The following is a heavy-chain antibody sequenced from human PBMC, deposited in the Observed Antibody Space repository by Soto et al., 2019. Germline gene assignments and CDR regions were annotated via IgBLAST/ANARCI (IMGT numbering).Heavy chain of an antibody. Sequence: SVKVSCKASGATFGTFSVSWVRQAPGQGLEWMGRIIPILDVSKYTQKFQGRVRFTADKSTNTVFMELTNLRFNDTAVYYCATRSYYGSFDYWGQGTLVTVYS. CDR2: IIPILDVS. CDR1: GATFGTFS. V-gene: IGHV1-69*02. J-gene: IGHJ4*02. CDR3: ATRSYYGSFDY. D-gene: IGHD1-26*01.